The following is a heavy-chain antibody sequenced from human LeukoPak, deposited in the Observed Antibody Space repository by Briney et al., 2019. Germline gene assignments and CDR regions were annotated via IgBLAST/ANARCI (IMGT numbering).Heavy chain of an antibody. CDR1: GYTFTGYY. Sequence: GASVKVSCKASGYTFTGYYMHWVRQAPGQGLEWMGWINPNSGGTNYAQKFQGRVTMTRDTSINTAYMELSSLRFDDTAVYYCARGATAGRFSLRPTGAYYMDVWGKGTTVTVSS. CDR3: ARGATAGRFSLRPTGAYYMDV. V-gene: IGHV1-2*02. CDR2: INPNSGGT. D-gene: IGHD6-13*01. J-gene: IGHJ6*03.